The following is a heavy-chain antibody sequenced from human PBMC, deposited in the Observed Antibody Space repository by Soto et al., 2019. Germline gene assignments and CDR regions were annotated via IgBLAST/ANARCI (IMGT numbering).Heavy chain of an antibody. CDR1: GFTFDDYG. CDR2: INWNGGST. CDR3: ARDLLALEAAAGLRGFDP. V-gene: IGHV3-20*04. Sequence: GGSLRLSCAASGFTFDDYGMSWVRQAPGKGLEWVSGINWNGGSTGYADSVKGRFTISRDNAKNSLYLQMNSLRAEDTALYYCARDLLALEAAAGLRGFDPWGQGTLVTVSS. D-gene: IGHD6-13*01. J-gene: IGHJ5*02.